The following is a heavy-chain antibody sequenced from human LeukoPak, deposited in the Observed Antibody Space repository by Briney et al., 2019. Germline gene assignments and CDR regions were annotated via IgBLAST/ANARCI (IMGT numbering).Heavy chain of an antibody. Sequence: ASVKVSCKASGGTFSSYAISWVRQAPGQGLEWMGMIIPFLGIANYAQKFKGRVTITADKSTSTAYMELSSLRSEDTAVYYCASMEWDPVTSEKGVDYWGQATLVTVSA. CDR3: ASMEWDPVTSEKGVDY. CDR1: GGTFSSYA. CDR2: IIPFLGIA. D-gene: IGHD3-3*01. V-gene: IGHV1-69*04. J-gene: IGHJ4*02.